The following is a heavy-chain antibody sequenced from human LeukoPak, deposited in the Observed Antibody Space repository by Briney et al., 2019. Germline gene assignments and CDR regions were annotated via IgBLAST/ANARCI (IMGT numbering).Heavy chain of an antibody. V-gene: IGHV4-59*11. Sequence: SETLSLTCTVSGGSISSHYWSWIRQPPGKGLEWIGYIYYSGSTNYNPSLKSRVTISVDTSKNQFSLKLSSVTAADTAVYYCARGGSSSDWFDPWGQGTLVTVSS. CDR2: IYYSGST. CDR1: GGSISSHY. J-gene: IGHJ5*02. CDR3: ARGGSSSDWFDP. D-gene: IGHD6-6*01.